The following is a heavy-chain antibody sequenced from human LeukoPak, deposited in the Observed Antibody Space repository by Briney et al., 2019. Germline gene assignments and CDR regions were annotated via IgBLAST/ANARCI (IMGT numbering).Heavy chain of an antibody. Sequence: SETLSLTCTVSGGSITGGNYYWNWIRQPAGKGLEWIGRINTSGYTNYNPSLKSRVTISVDTSKNQFSLRLSSVTAADTAVYYCARDHSGYFPAFDYWGQGALVIVSS. CDR2: INTSGYT. D-gene: IGHD3-22*01. CDR1: GGSITGGNYY. V-gene: IGHV4-61*02. CDR3: ARDHSGYFPAFDY. J-gene: IGHJ4*02.